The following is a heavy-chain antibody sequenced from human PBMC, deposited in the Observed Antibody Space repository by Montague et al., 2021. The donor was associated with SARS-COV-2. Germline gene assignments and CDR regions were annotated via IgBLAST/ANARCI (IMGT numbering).Heavy chain of an antibody. J-gene: IGHJ4*01. Sequence: TLSLTCAVSAGTISRSGYHLSWIPRHPGKGLEALGCIDYSWCTDYNPSLKSRGTLSVDTSKNQFSLKLSSVTAADTAVYYCARADRETIFGVVASFDYSGNLTLASVSS. D-gene: IGHD3-3*01. V-gene: IGHV4-31*11. CDR1: AGTISRSGYH. CDR3: ARADRETIFGVVASFDY. CDR2: IDYSWCT.